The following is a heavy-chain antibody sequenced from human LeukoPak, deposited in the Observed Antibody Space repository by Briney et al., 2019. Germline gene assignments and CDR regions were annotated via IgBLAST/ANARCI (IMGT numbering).Heavy chain of an antibody. CDR2: IYYSGST. D-gene: IGHD7-27*01. J-gene: IGHJ4*02. CDR1: GGSISSYY. Sequence: SETLSLTCTVSGGSISSYYWSWIRQPPGKGLEWIGYIYYSGSTNYNPSLKSRVTISVDTSKNQFSLKLSSVTAADTAVYYCARDTLAGGILDYWGQGTLVTVSS. V-gene: IGHV4-59*01. CDR3: ARDTLAGGILDY.